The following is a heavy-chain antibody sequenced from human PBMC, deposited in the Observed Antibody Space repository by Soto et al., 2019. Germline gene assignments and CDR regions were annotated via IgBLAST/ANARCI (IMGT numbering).Heavy chain of an antibody. V-gene: IGHV4-31*03. D-gene: IGHD1-26*01. CDR3: AREAGSGDYFDY. J-gene: IGHJ4*02. CDR1: GGSISSTGYF. CDR2: IFYSGST. Sequence: QVQLQESVPGLVKPSQTLSLTCTVSGGSISSTGYFWTWIRQHPGKGLEWIGYIFYSGSTFHNPSLKSRVTISVDTSKNQFSLELSSVTAADTAVYYCAREAGSGDYFDYWGQGTLVTVSS.